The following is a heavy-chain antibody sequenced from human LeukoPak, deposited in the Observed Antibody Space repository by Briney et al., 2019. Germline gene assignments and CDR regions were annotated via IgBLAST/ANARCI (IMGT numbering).Heavy chain of an antibody. Sequence: GESLKISCKGSGYSFTNYWIGWVRQMPGKGLEWMGIIYPGDSDTRYSPSFQGQVTISADKSISTAYLQWSSLKASDTAMYYCARGSIVATSYLDYWGQGTLVTVSS. V-gene: IGHV5-51*01. CDR1: GYSFTNYW. CDR3: ARGSIVATSYLDY. D-gene: IGHD5-12*01. J-gene: IGHJ4*02. CDR2: IYPGDSDT.